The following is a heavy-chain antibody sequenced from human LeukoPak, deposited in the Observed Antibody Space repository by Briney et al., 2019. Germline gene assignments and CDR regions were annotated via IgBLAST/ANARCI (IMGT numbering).Heavy chain of an antibody. Sequence: PGGSLRLSCAASGHTFSRYDMSGVRQAPGKGLEGVSDISGRWCSTYYADSVKRRYTIPRHNSKNTLYLQMNSLRAEDTAAYYCAKDSTYSSSWYDKNWGQGTLVTVSS. CDR1: GHTFSRYD. CDR2: ISGRWCST. CDR3: AKDSTYSSSWYDKN. D-gene: IGHD6-13*01. V-gene: IGHV3-23*01. J-gene: IGHJ4*02.